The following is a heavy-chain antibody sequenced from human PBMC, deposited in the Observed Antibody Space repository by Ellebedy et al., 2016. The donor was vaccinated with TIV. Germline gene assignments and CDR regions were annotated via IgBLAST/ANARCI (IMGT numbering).Heavy chain of an antibody. J-gene: IGHJ4*02. CDR2: ISSSSSTI. V-gene: IGHV3-48*02. CDR1: GFALRTYG. D-gene: IGHD3-22*01. Sequence: PGGSLRLSCAASGFALRTYGMNWVRQAPGKGLEWLSYISSSSSTIYYADSAKGRFTISRDNAKNSLYLQMNSLRDEDTAVYYCARDHDSSGYYGYWGQGTLVTVSS. CDR3: ARDHDSSGYYGY.